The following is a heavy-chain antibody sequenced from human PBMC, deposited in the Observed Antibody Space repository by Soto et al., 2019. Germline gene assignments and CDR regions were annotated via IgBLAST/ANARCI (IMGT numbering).Heavy chain of an antibody. CDR1: GGTLSGYY. D-gene: IGHD3-3*01. Sequence: SETLSLTCAVYGGTLSGYYWSWIRQPPGKGLEWIGEINHSGSTNYNPSLKSRVTISVDTSKNQFSLKLSSVTAADTAVYYCAMAYLGECDFWASTGGVGMYVWGQGTTVTVSS. V-gene: IGHV4-34*08. J-gene: IGHJ6*02. CDR2: INHSGST. CDR3: AMAYLGECDFWASTGGVGMYV.